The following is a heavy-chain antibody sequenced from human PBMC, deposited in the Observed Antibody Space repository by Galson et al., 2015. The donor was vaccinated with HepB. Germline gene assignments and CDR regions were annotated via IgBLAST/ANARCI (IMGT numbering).Heavy chain of an antibody. CDR2: IYSGGST. J-gene: IGHJ3*02. V-gene: IGHV3-66*02. CDR1: GFTVSSNY. CDR3: ARVRYDAFDI. D-gene: IGHD3-16*02. Sequence: SLRLSCAASGFTVSSNYMSWVRQAPGKGLEWVSVIYSGGSTYYADSVKGRFTISRDNSKNTLYLQMNSLRAEDTAVYYCARVRYDAFDIWGQGTMFTVSS.